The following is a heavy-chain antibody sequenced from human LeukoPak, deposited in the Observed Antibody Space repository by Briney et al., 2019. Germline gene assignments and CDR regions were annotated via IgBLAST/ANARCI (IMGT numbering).Heavy chain of an antibody. CDR3: ARDSYYGGTQDY. J-gene: IGHJ4*02. V-gene: IGHV3-48*03. Sequence: PGVSLRLSCAASGFLFSSYEMNWVRQAPGKGLEWVSYISTSGGTIYYADSVKGRFTISRDNAKNSLYLQMNSLRAEDTAVYYCARDSYYGGTQDYWGQGTLVTVSS. CDR1: GFLFSSYE. D-gene: IGHD4-23*01. CDR2: ISTSGGTI.